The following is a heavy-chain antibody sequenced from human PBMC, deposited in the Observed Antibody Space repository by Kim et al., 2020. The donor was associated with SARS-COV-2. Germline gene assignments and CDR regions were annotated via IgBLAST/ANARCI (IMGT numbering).Heavy chain of an antibody. D-gene: IGHD7-27*01. CDR3: ARLGPNWDKPMDY. J-gene: IGHJ4*02. CDR1: GDSISSSTYY. CDR2: IYYTGST. V-gene: IGHV4-39*01. Sequence: SETLSLTCTVSGDSISSSTYYWGWIRQPPGKGLEWIGSIYYTGSTYYNPSLKSRVTISADMSNNQFSLKLSSVTGADTALYYCARLGPNWDKPMDYWGQG.